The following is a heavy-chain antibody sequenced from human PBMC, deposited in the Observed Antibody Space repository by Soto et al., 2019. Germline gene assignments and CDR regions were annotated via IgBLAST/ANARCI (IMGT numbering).Heavy chain of an antibody. V-gene: IGHV4-39*01. D-gene: IGHD6-13*01. CDR2: IYYSGST. CDR1: GGSISSSSYY. CDR3: ARHIVAEWVEGYLNLAAAGSAFDI. Sequence: SETLSLTCTVSGGSISSSSYYWGWIRQPPGKGLEWIGSIYYSGSTYYNPSLKSRVTISVDTSKNQFSLKLSSVTAADTAVYYCARHIVAEWVEGYLNLAAAGSAFDIWGQGTMVTVSS. J-gene: IGHJ3*02.